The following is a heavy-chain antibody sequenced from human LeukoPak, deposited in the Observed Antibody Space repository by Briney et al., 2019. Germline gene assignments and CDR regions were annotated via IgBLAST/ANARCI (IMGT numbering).Heavy chain of an antibody. CDR3: ARQYSNNWYDDRGWFDP. Sequence: SETLSLTCSVSGGSISSGSFYWSWIRQPAGKGLEWIGRIYTSGSTYYNPSLKSRVTLSVDTSKKQFSLKLSSVTAADTAVYYCARQYSNNWYDDRGWFDPWGQGTLVTVSS. V-gene: IGHV4-61*02. CDR1: GGSISSGSFY. CDR2: IYTSGST. J-gene: IGHJ5*02. D-gene: IGHD6-13*01.